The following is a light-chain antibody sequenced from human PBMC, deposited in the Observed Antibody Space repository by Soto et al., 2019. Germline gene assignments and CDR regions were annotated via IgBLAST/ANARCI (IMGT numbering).Light chain of an antibody. V-gene: IGKV3-20*01. J-gene: IGKJ1*01. CDR2: AAS. Sequence: EIVFIQSPCTLSLYTGERATLSCRASQSMTRTYIAWYQKKPGQAPRLLIYAASIRAPGIPDKFSGTGSGTDYSLTIDRLEPEDSAVYYCPQYDNAPQTLGQGTKVDIK. CDR1: QSMTRTY. CDR3: PQYDNAPQT.